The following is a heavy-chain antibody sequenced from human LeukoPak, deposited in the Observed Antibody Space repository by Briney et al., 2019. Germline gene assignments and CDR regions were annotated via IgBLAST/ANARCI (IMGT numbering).Heavy chain of an antibody. Sequence: SVKVSCKASGGTFSSYAISWVRQAPGQGLEWRGGIIPIFGTANYAQKFQGRVTITADESTSTAYMELSSLRSEDTAVYYCARERGDIVVVPAAMGHDAFDIWGQGTMVTVSS. CDR1: GGTFSSYA. CDR3: ARERGDIVVVPAAMGHDAFDI. V-gene: IGHV1-69*13. J-gene: IGHJ3*02. D-gene: IGHD2-2*01. CDR2: IIPIFGTA.